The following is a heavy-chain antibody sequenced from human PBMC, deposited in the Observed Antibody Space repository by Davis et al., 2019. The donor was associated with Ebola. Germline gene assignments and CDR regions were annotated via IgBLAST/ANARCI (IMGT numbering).Heavy chain of an antibody. Sequence: GSLRLSCAVYGGSFSGYYWSWIRQPPGKGLEWIGEIKHSGSTNYNPSLKSRVTISVDTSKNQFSLKLSSVTAADTAVYYCARDRKYSGSYYFDYWGQGTLVTVSS. J-gene: IGHJ4*02. CDR1: GGSFSGYY. CDR3: ARDRKYSGSYYFDY. V-gene: IGHV4-34*01. CDR2: IKHSGST. D-gene: IGHD1-26*01.